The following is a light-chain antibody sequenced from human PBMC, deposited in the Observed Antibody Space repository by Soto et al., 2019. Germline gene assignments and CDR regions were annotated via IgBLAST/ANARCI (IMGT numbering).Light chain of an antibody. V-gene: IGLV2-14*01. CDR3: SSHTSGSSRV. Sequence: QSGLTQPASVSGSPGQSIAISCPGTSSDVGGYDYVSWYQQQPDKAPKLMIYEVTKRPSGVSNRFSGSKSGNTASLTISGLQAEDEADYYCSSHTSGSSRVFGTGTKVTVL. J-gene: IGLJ1*01. CDR2: EVT. CDR1: SSDVGGYDY.